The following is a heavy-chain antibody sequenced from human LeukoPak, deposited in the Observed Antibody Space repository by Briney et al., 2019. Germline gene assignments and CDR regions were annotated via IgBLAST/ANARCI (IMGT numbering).Heavy chain of an antibody. Sequence: SETLSLTCTVSGGSISSTSYYWVWIRQPPGKGLEWIGSIYYRGNTYYGPSLKSRVTISVDTSKNQFSLKLGSVTAADTAVYYCARQTTAYGSGWHFDNWGQGTLVTVPS. J-gene: IGHJ4*02. V-gene: IGHV4-39*01. CDR1: GGSISSTSYY. D-gene: IGHD6-19*01. CDR3: ARQTTAYGSGWHFDN. CDR2: IYYRGNT.